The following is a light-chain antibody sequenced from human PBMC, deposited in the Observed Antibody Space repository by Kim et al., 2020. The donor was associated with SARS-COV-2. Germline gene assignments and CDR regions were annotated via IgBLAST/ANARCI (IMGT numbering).Light chain of an antibody. CDR2: AAS. CDR3: LQDYTYPRA. Sequence: ASVGDRVTITCRASQGIRNDLGWYQQTPGKAPNLLIYAASNLQSGVPSRFSGSGSGTDFTLTISSLQPEDFATYYCLQDYTYPRAFGQGTKVDIK. J-gene: IGKJ1*01. CDR1: QGIRND. V-gene: IGKV1-6*01.